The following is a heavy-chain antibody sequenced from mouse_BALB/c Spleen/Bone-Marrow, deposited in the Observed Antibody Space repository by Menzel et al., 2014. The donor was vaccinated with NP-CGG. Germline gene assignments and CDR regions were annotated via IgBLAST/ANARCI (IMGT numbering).Heavy chain of an antibody. Sequence: QVQLQQSGAELVRPGSSVKISCKASGYPFSSYWMNWVKQRPGQGLEWIGQFYPGDGETNYNGKFKGNATLTADKPSSTAYMQLISLTSEDSAVYFCARKYGDYWGQGTTLTVSS. D-gene: IGHD2-10*02. CDR2: FYPGDGET. CDR3: ARKYGDY. V-gene: IGHV1-80*01. CDR1: GYPFSSYW. J-gene: IGHJ2*01.